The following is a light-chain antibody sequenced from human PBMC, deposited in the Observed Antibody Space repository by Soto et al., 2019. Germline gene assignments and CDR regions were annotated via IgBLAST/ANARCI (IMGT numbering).Light chain of an antibody. J-gene: IGKJ5*01. Sequence: EIVMTQSPATLSVSPGARATLSCRASQSIGSNLAWYQQRPGQVPRLLIYDASTRATGIPARFSASGSGTDFTLTISGRQSEDSAIYHCQQHHDWPPITFGQGTRLEIK. CDR1: QSIGSN. CDR2: DAS. V-gene: IGKV3-15*01. CDR3: QQHHDWPPIT.